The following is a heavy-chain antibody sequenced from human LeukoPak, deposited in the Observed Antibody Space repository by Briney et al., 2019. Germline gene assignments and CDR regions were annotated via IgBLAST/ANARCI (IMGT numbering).Heavy chain of an antibody. CDR1: GGSFSGYY. Sequence: SETLSLTCAVYGGSFSGYYWSWIRQPPGKGLEWIGEINHSGSTNYNPSLKSRVTISVDTSKNQFSLKLSSVTAADTAVYYCARKLRFLEWSLDNWFDPWGQGTLVTVSS. V-gene: IGHV4-34*01. D-gene: IGHD3-3*01. J-gene: IGHJ5*02. CDR2: INHSGST. CDR3: ARKLRFLEWSLDNWFDP.